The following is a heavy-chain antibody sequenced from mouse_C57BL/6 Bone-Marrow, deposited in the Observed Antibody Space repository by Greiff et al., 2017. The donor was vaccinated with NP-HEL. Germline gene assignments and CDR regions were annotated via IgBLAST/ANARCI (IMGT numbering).Heavy chain of an antibody. J-gene: IGHJ4*01. Sequence: VQLQQSDAELVKPGASVKISCKVSGYTFTDHTIHWMKQRPEQGLEWIGYIYPRDGSTKYNEKFKGKATLTADKSSSTAYMQLNSLTSEDSAVYFCARFRCRQLRLRRNYAMDYWGQGTSVTVSS. CDR3: ARFRCRQLRLRRNYAMDY. CDR1: GYTFTDHT. V-gene: IGHV1-78*01. D-gene: IGHD3-2*02. CDR2: IYPRDGST.